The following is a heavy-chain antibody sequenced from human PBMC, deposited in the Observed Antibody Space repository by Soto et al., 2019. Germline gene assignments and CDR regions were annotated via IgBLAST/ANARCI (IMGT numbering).Heavy chain of an antibody. J-gene: IGHJ4*02. CDR1: GFTFSRYA. CDR3: GKTPAEGYDVLTGYPHPGSFDY. CDR2: ISASGGST. V-gene: IGHV3-23*01. D-gene: IGHD3-9*01. Sequence: PGGSLRLSCAASGFTFSRYAMTWVRQAPGKGLEWVSAISASGGSTFYADSVKGRFTISRDNSKNTLSLQMNSLKAEDTVGYYGGKTPAEGYDVLTGYPHPGSFDYWGQGTLVTVSS.